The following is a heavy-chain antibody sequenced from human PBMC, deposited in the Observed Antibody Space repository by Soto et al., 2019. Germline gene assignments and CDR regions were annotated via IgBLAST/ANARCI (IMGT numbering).Heavy chain of an antibody. CDR2: INPNSGGT. CDR1: GYTFTGYY. D-gene: IGHD2-2*01. J-gene: IGHJ6*02. V-gene: IGHV1-2*04. Sequence: ASVKVSCKASGYTFTGYYMHWVRQAPGQGLEWMEWINPNSGGTNYAQKFQGWVTMTRDTSISTAYMELSRLRSDDTAVYYCARDKREGIVVVPAAIEAPAGRPPYYYYGMDVWGQGTTVTVSS. CDR3: ARDKREGIVVVPAAIEAPAGRPPYYYYGMDV.